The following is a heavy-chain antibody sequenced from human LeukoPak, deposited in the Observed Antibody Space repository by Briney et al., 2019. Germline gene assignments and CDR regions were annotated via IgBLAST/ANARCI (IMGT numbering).Heavy chain of an antibody. D-gene: IGHD6-6*01. V-gene: IGHV4-61*05. CDR2: IYTSGST. Sequence: SETLSLTCTVSGGSISSSSYYWGWIRQPPGKGLEWIERIYTSGSTNYNPSLKSRVTMSVDTSKNQFSLKLSSVTAADTAVYYCARGWTIAARRGAGDDVFDIWGQGTMVTVSS. CDR1: GGSISSSSYY. CDR3: ARGWTIAARRGAGDDVFDI. J-gene: IGHJ3*02.